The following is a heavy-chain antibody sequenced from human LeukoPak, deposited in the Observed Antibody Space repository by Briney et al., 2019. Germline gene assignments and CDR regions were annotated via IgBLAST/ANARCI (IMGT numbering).Heavy chain of an antibody. CDR3: ARERRSRVALGRLGYYMDV. Sequence: RASVKVSCKASGYIFTGYYMHWVRQAPGQGLEWMGIINPSGGSTTYAQKFQGRVTMTRDTSTSTVYMEPSSLRSEDTAVYYCARERRSRVALGRLGYYMDVWGKGTTVTISS. J-gene: IGHJ6*03. CDR1: GYIFTGYY. CDR2: INPSGGST. D-gene: IGHD2-15*01. V-gene: IGHV1-46*01.